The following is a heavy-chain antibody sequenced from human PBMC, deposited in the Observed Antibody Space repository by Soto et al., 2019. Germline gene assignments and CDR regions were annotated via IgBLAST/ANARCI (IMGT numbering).Heavy chain of an antibody. V-gene: IGHV3-30*18. D-gene: IGHD3-10*01. J-gene: IGHJ4*02. CDR1: GFTFRSYA. CDR3: AKDPDLVTRVQLWIYYLDY. CDR2: ISFDGSNK. Sequence: QVQLVESGGGVVQPGRSLRLSCAASGFTFRSYAMHWVRQPPGKGLEWVAAISFDGSNKYYADSVKGRFTISSDNYENTKYLQMKGLRPEDTAVYYCAKDPDLVTRVQLWIYYLDYWGQGTLVSVSS.